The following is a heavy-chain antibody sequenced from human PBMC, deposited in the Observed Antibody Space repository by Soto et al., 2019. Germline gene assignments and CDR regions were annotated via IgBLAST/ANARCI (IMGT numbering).Heavy chain of an antibody. CDR1: GFTFSSYA. D-gene: IGHD3-10*01. Sequence: EVQMLESGGGLVQPGGHLRLSCTAYGFTFSSYAMSWDRQAPGQGLEWVSTISGGAASTFYADSLKGRFAISRDNSKNTRDLQTNSLIDEDTAVYYCARGQGPGVLYFFDYWGQGTLVTVSS. V-gene: IGHV3-23*01. CDR2: ISGGAAST. CDR3: ARGQGPGVLYFFDY. J-gene: IGHJ4*02.